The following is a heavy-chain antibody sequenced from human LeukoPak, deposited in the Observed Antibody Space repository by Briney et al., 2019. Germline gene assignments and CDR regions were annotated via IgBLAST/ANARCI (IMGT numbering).Heavy chain of an antibody. J-gene: IGHJ4*02. Sequence: GGSLRLSCAASGFTFRNYWMSWVRQAPGTGLEWVANIKQDGSDRNYVTSVRGRFTISRDNAESSLYLQMSSLRVEDTAVYYCVRNLAVAGTCFDSWGQGTLVTVSS. CDR1: GFTFRNYW. D-gene: IGHD6-19*01. CDR3: VRNLAVAGTCFDS. V-gene: IGHV3-7*03. CDR2: IKQDGSDR.